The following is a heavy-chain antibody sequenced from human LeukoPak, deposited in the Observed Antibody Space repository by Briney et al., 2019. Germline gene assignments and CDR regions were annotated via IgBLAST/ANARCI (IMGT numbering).Heavy chain of an antibody. V-gene: IGHV4-39*01. CDR3: ARIFGITMVRGVIIKGTGFDY. J-gene: IGHJ4*02. CDR1: GGSISSSSYY. CDR2: IYYNGST. Sequence: SETLSLTCTVSGGSISSSSYYWGWIRQPPGKGLEWIGSIYYNGSTYYNPSLKSRVTISVDTSKNQFSLKPSSVTAADTAVYYCARIFGITMVRGVIIKGTGFDYWGQGTLVTVSS. D-gene: IGHD3-10*01.